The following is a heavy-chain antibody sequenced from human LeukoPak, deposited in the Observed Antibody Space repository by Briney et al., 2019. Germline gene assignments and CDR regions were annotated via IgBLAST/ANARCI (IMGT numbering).Heavy chain of an antibody. CDR2: INHSGST. CDR3: ARDARGYSYGSGAFDI. D-gene: IGHD5-18*01. V-gene: IGHV4-34*01. J-gene: IGHJ3*02. Sequence: PSETLSLTCAVYGGSFSGHYWTWIRQPPGKGLEWIGEINHSGSTNYIPSLKSRLPISVHTSKNQFSLKVSSVTAADTAVYYCARDARGYSYGSGAFDIWGQGTMVTVSS. CDR1: GGSFSGHY.